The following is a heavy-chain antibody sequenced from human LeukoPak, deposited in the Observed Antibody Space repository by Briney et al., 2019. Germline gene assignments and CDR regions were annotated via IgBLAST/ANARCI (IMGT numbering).Heavy chain of an antibody. CDR2: ISSSSSYI. CDR1: GFTFSSYS. D-gene: IGHD2-15*01. V-gene: IGHV3-21*01. Sequence: PGGSLRLSCAASGFTFSSYSMNWVRQAPGKGLEWVSSISSSSSYIYYADSVKGRFTISRDNAKSSLYLQMNSLRAEDTAVYYCARAANRYCSGGSCYGYWGQGTLVTVSS. J-gene: IGHJ4*02. CDR3: ARAANRYCSGGSCYGY.